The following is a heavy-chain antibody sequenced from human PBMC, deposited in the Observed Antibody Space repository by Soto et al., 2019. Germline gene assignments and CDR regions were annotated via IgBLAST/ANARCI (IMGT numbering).Heavy chain of an antibody. CDR1: GGTFSSYT. CDR2: IIPILGIA. V-gene: IGHV1-69*02. CDR3: ARGGTDSPGY. J-gene: IGHJ4*02. Sequence: QVQLVQSGAEVKKPGSSVQVSCKASGGTFSSYTISWVRQAPGQGLEWMGRIIPILGIANYAQKFQGRVTITADKSTSTAYMELSSLRSEDTAVYYCARGGTDSPGYWGQGTLVTVSS. D-gene: IGHD3-16*01.